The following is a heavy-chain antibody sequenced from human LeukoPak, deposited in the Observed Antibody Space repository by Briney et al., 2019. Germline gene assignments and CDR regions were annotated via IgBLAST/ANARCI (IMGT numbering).Heavy chain of an antibody. CDR1: GYTFTSYA. J-gene: IGHJ4*02. CDR2: INAGNGNT. D-gene: IGHD3-22*01. CDR3: ARVGPDPLYYYDSSGYYFKFHPPFDY. V-gene: IGHV1-3*01. Sequence: ASVKVSCKASGYTFTSYAMHWVRQAPGQRLEWMGWINAGNGNTKYSQKFQGRVTITRDTSASTAYMELSSLRSEDTAVYYCARVGPDPLYYYDSSGYYFKFHPPFDYWGQGTLVTVSS.